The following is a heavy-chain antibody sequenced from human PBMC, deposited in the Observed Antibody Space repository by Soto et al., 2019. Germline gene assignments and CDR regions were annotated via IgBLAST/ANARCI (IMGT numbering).Heavy chain of an antibody. CDR1: GFTFSSYA. Sequence: GGSLRLSCAASGFTFSSYAMSWVRQAPGKGLEWVSAISGSAGSTYYADSVKGRFTISRDNSKNTLYLKMNSLRAEDTAVYYCAEDLLGCMLYCSYYYYGMDVWGQGTTVTVSS. J-gene: IGHJ6*02. V-gene: IGHV3-23*01. CDR3: AEDLLGCMLYCSYYYYGMDV. D-gene: IGHD2-8*01. CDR2: ISGSAGST.